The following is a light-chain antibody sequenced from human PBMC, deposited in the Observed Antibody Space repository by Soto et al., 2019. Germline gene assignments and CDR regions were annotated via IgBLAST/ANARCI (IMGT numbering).Light chain of an antibody. Sequence: EVVLTQSPGTLSLSPGERATLSCGPSQSVTGNYLAWYQQKPGQAPRLLIYGASTRATGIPARFSGSGSGTDLTITIRRLEPEDFEVYYCQQYGSSPRTFGQGTKVDIK. V-gene: IGKV3-20*01. J-gene: IGKJ1*01. CDR1: QSVTGNY. CDR2: GAS. CDR3: QQYGSSPRT.